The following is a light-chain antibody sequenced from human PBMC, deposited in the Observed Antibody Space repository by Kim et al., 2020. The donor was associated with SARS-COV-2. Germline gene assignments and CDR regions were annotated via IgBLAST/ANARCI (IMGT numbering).Light chain of an antibody. V-gene: IGLV3-19*01. CDR3: NSRDRSGNHLV. CDR1: SLRKYY. CDR2: GKN. J-gene: IGLJ3*02. Sequence: SSELTQDPAVSVALGQTVRITCQGDSLRKYYASWYQQKPGQAPVLVSYGKNNRPSGIPDRFSGSSSGNTASLSITGAQAEDEADYYCNSRDRSGNHLVFGGGTQLTVL.